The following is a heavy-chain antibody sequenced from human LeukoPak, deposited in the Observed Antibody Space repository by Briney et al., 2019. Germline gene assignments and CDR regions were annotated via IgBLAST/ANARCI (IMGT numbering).Heavy chain of an antibody. Sequence: SETLSLTCTVSGGSISSSSYYWGWIRQPPGKGLEWIGSIYYSGSTYYNPSLKSRVTISVDTSMNQFSLKLSSVTAADTAVYYCARRGGIAVAGTGYFDYWGQGTLVTVSS. CDR1: GGSISSSSYY. CDR3: ARRGGIAVAGTGYFDY. CDR2: IYYSGST. D-gene: IGHD6-19*01. J-gene: IGHJ4*02. V-gene: IGHV4-39*01.